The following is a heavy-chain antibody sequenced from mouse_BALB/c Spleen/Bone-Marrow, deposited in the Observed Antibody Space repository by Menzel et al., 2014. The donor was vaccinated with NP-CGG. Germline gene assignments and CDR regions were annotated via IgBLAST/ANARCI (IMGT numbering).Heavy chain of an antibody. CDR2: INPGSGGT. CDR1: GYGFTNYL. CDR3: TRSLINYCSRYFDY. Sequence: VKLQESGAELVRPGTSVKVSCKASGYGFTNYLTEWVKQRPGQGLEWIGVINPGSGGTNYNEKFKGKASLTADKSSSTAYMQLRSLTSDDSAVYFCTRSLINYCSRYFDYWGQGTTLTVSS. V-gene: IGHV1-54*01. D-gene: IGHD1-1*01. J-gene: IGHJ2*01.